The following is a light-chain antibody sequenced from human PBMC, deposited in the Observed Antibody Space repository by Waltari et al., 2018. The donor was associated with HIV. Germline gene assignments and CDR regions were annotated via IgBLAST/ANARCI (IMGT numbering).Light chain of an antibody. J-gene: IGKJ4*01. V-gene: IGKV3-20*01. CDR1: QTLTSTS. Sequence: EIVLTQSPVTLSLSPGESATLSCRASQTLTSTSLAWYQQRPGQAPRLLIYGVSSRATGVPDRFSGSWSGTDFSLIITRLQPEDFAMYYCQQYGRSPTAFRGGTKVEIK. CDR2: GVS. CDR3: QQYGRSPTA.